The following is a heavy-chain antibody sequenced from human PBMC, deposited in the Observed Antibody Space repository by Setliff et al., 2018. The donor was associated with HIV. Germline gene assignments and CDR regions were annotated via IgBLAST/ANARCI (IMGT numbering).Heavy chain of an antibody. CDR3: ARESGYSSGWYLGMDSGSYYNSHAFDI. CDR1: TFTNHG. CDR2: VIPMFGIT. Sequence: TFTNHGIGWVRQAPGRRLEWLGGVIPMFGITNDGQKFQGRVAITTDESTSTVFMELSSLTSEDTAVYYCARESGYSSGWYLGMDSGSYYNSHAFDIWGQGTMVTVSS. V-gene: IGHV1-69*05. J-gene: IGHJ3*02. D-gene: IGHD6-19*01.